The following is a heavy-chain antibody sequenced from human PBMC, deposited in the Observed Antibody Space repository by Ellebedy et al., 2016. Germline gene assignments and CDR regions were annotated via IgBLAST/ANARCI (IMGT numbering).Heavy chain of an antibody. J-gene: IGHJ5*02. D-gene: IGHD2-15*01. Sequence: SETLSLTCTVSGGSISSYYWSWIRQPPGKGLEWIGYIYYSGSTYYNPSLKSRVTISVDTSKNQFSLKLSSVTAADTAVYYCARARRDCSGGSCYNWFDPWGQGTLVTVSS. CDR2: IYYSGST. CDR3: ARARRDCSGGSCYNWFDP. CDR1: GGSISSYY. V-gene: IGHV4-30-4*01.